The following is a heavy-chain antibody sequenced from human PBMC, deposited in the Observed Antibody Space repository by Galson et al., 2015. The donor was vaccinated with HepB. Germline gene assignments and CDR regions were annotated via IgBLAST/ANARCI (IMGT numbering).Heavy chain of an antibody. CDR1: GDSVSSNSAA. V-gene: IGHV6-1*01. J-gene: IGHJ3*02. Sequence: CAISGDSVSSNSAAWNWIRQSPSRGLEWPGRTYYRSKWYNDYAVSVKSRITINPDTSKNQFSLQLNSVTPEDTAVYYCARAPLSGGGYSSGWHAFDIWGQGTMVTVSS. CDR3: ARAPLSGGGYSSGWHAFDI. CDR2: TYYRSKWYN. D-gene: IGHD6-19*01.